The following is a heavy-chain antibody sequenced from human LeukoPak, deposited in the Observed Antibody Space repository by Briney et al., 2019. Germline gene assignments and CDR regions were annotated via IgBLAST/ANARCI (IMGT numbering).Heavy chain of an antibody. Sequence: SETLSLTCTVSGGSISSSSYYWGWIRQPPGKGLEWIGYIYYSGSTNYKPSLKSRVTISVDTSKNQFSLKLNSVTAADTAVYYCARGGYYGSGNDFRFDPWGQGTLVTVSS. V-gene: IGHV4-61*05. CDR2: IYYSGST. J-gene: IGHJ5*02. D-gene: IGHD3-10*01. CDR1: GGSISSSSYY. CDR3: ARGGYYGSGNDFRFDP.